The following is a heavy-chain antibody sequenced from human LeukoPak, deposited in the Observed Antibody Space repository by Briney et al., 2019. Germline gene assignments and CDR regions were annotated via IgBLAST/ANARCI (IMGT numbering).Heavy chain of an antibody. V-gene: IGHV3-30*02. D-gene: IGHD2-2*01. Sequence: GGSLRLSCVASGFYFGGHAMHWLRQAPGKGLEWVAFIRYDGSNKYYADSVKGRFTISRDNSKNTLYLQMNSLRAEDTAVYYCAKAPNLGYCSSTGCYYFDYWGQGTLVTVSS. CDR3: AKAPNLGYCSSTGCYYFDY. CDR1: GFYFGGHA. J-gene: IGHJ4*02. CDR2: IRYDGSNK.